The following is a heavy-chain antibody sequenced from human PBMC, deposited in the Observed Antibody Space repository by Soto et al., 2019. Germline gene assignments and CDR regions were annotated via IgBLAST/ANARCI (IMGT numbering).Heavy chain of an antibody. CDR2: IYHSGST. J-gene: IGHJ4*02. D-gene: IGHD4-17*01. Sequence: QVQLQESGPGLVKPSGTLSLTCAVSGGSISSSNWWSWVRQPPGKGLEWIGEIYHSGSTNYNPSLKSRVTISVDKSKNQFSLKRSSVTAADTAVYYCARFTPVTTREAPLTFDYWGQGTLVTVSS. CDR1: GGSISSSNW. V-gene: IGHV4-4*02. CDR3: ARFTPVTTREAPLTFDY.